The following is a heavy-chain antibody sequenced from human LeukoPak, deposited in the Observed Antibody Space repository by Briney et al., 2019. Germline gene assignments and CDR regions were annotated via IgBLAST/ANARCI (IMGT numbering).Heavy chain of an antibody. V-gene: IGHV3-13*01. D-gene: IGHD4-23*01. Sequence: GGSLRLSCAASGFTFSSFDMHWVRQPTGQGLEWFSTIGTASDTYYPGSVEGRFTLSRDNAKNSLYLQMNSLTAGDTAVYYCARGPHRGKYYYMDVWGKGTTVTVSS. CDR2: IGTASDT. CDR3: ARGPHRGKYYYMDV. CDR1: GFTFSSFD. J-gene: IGHJ6*03.